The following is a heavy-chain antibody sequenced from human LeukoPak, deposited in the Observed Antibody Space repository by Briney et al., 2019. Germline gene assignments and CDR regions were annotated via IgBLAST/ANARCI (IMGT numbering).Heavy chain of an antibody. J-gene: IGHJ5*02. D-gene: IGHD2-21*01. CDR1: GGSINSGDYY. Sequence: SETLSLTCTIFGGSINSGDYYWTWIRQHPGQGPEWIGYIHYSGTNYYNPSLRRRLSLSVDSSKNQFSLKLASMTAADTAVYFCAAYRAGDIIWFDPWGLGTLVTVSS. CDR3: AAYRAGDIIWFDP. V-gene: IGHV4-31*03. CDR2: IHYSGTN.